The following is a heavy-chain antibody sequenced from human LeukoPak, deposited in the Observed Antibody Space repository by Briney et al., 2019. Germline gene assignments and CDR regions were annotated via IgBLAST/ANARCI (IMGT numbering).Heavy chain of an antibody. Sequence: GGSLRLSCAASGFTFSSYAMHWVRQAPGKGLEWVAVISYDGTNKYYADSVKGRFTISRDNSKNMVFLQMTSPRAEDTAVYYCARDLWSIAAAGLFDYWGQGTLVTVSS. D-gene: IGHD6-13*01. J-gene: IGHJ4*02. CDR3: ARDLWSIAAAGLFDY. V-gene: IGHV3-30*01. CDR1: GFTFSSYA. CDR2: ISYDGTNK.